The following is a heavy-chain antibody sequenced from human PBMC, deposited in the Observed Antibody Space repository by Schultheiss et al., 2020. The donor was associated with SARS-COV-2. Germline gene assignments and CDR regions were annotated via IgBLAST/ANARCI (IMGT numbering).Heavy chain of an antibody. V-gene: IGHV3-74*01. Sequence: GGSLRLSCAASGFTFSSYWMHWVRQAPGKGLVWVSRINSDGSSTSYADSVKGRFTISRDNAKNTLYLQMNSLRVEDTAVYYCARAYALVADVDYWGQGTLVTVSS. CDR2: INSDGSST. J-gene: IGHJ4*02. CDR1: GFTFSSYW. D-gene: IGHD2-15*01. CDR3: ARAYALVADVDY.